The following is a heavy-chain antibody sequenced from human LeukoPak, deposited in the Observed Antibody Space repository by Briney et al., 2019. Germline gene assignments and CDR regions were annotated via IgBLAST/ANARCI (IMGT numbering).Heavy chain of an antibody. V-gene: IGHV3-7*01. D-gene: IGHD1-26*01. Sequence: GGSLRLSCAASGFIFSTYWMTWVRQAPGKGLEWVATIKYDGNEKYYVDSVRGRFTISRDNAKNSMYLQMNSLRAEDTAVYYCARWEIRGSAHQLDYWGRGTLVTVSS. CDR1: GFIFSTYW. J-gene: IGHJ4*02. CDR2: IKYDGNEK. CDR3: ARWEIRGSAHQLDY.